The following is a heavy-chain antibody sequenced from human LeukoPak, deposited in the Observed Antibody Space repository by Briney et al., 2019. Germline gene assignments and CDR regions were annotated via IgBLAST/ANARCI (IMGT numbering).Heavy chain of an antibody. J-gene: IGHJ5*02. CDR2: LYPWDCDT. CDR1: GYSFTSYW. D-gene: IGHD3-10*01. V-gene: IGHV5-51*01. Sequence: GESLKISCKGSGYSFTSYWIGWVRQMPGKGLEWRGILYPWDCDTRYSPSFQGQVTISADKSISTAYLQWSSLKASDTAMYYCARQRITMVRGVITHAYNWFDPWGQGTLVTVSS. CDR3: ARQRITMVRGVITHAYNWFDP.